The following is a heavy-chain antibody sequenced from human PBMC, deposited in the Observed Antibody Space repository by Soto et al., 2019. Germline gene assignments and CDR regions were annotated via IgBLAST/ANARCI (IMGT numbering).Heavy chain of an antibody. D-gene: IGHD3-10*02. CDR3: AKDLFYVGESYCYHHYGLAV. CDR2: ISYDGSNK. V-gene: IGHV3-30*18. CDR1: GFTFSSYG. Sequence: PAGSLRLSCAASGFTFSSYGMHWVRQAPGKGLEWVAVISYDGSNKYYADSVKGRFTISRDNSTNTLYLQMNSLRAEDTAVYYWAKDLFYVGESYCYHHYGLAVWGKRTTDTGSS. J-gene: IGHJ6*04.